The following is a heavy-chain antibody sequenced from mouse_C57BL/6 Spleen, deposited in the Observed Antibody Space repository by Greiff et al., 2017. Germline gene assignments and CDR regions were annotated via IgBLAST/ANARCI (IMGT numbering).Heavy chain of an antibody. CDR3: ARAYGSRGGYFDY. CDR1: GFTFSDYY. V-gene: IGHV5-16*01. J-gene: IGHJ2*01. Sequence: EVKLVESEGGLVQPGRSMKLSCTASGFTFSDYYMAWVRQVPEKGLEWVANINYDGSSTYYLDSLKSRFIISRDNAKNILYLQMSSLKSEDTATYYCARAYGSRGGYFDYWGQGTTLTVSS. D-gene: IGHD1-1*01. CDR2: INYDGSST.